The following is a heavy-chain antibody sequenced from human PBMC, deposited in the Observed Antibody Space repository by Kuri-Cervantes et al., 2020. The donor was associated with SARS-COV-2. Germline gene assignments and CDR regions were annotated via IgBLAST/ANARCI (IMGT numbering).Heavy chain of an antibody. Sequence: GGSLRLSCAASGFTFSSYGMHWVRQAPGKGLEWVAFIRYDGSNKYYADSVKGRFTISRDNSKNTLHLQMNSLRAEDTAVYYCANSLLLSLDYWGQGTLVTVSS. CDR3: ANSLLLSLDY. J-gene: IGHJ4*02. V-gene: IGHV3-30*02. CDR1: GFTFSSYG. D-gene: IGHD1-26*01. CDR2: IRYDGSNK.